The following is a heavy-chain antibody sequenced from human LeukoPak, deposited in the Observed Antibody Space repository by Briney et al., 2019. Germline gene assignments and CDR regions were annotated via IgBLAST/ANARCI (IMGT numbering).Heavy chain of an antibody. CDR1: GYTFTDCY. J-gene: IGHJ5*02. CDR2: IKPNSGGT. Sequence: ASVKVSCKASGYTFTDCYMHWVRQAPGQGLEWMGWIKPNSGGTSYAQKFQGRVTMTRDTSISTAYMELSRLRSDDTALYYCARGLYTTTWCDHWGQGTLVTVSS. CDR3: ARGLYTTTWCDH. D-gene: IGHD3-16*01. V-gene: IGHV1-2*02.